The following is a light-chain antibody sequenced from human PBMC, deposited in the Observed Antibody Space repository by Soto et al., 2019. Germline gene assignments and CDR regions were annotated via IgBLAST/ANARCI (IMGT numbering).Light chain of an antibody. CDR3: LHRMNWPLT. Sequence: DIVLTQSPVTLSLCPGARASLSCRASETVSSYLLWYQQKPGQDPRLAIYDESKRATVIPARCSGRGSETDFTRTISSLGPEDVGVYNCLHRMNWPLTFGQGTRLEIK. J-gene: IGKJ5*01. CDR1: ETVSSY. V-gene: IGKV3-11*01. CDR2: DES.